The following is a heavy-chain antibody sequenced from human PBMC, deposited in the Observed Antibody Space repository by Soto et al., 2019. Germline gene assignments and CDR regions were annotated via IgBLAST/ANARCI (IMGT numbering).Heavy chain of an antibody. D-gene: IGHD2-15*01. J-gene: IGHJ4*02. Sequence: QVQLQESGPGLVKPSQTLSLTCTVSGGSISSGNYYWSWIRQPPGKGLEWIGFISYSGSTYYSTSPKGRVTRSVDTSKSQFSLNLSFVTAADTSVYYCATMGTPATGLYFFDYWGQGSLVTVSS. CDR1: GGSISSGNYY. V-gene: IGHV4-30-4*01. CDR2: ISYSGST. CDR3: ATMGTPATGLYFFDY.